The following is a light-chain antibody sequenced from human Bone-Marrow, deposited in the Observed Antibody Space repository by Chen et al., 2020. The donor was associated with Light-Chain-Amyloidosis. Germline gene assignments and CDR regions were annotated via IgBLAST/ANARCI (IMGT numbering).Light chain of an antibody. CDR1: QSVNNY. V-gene: IGKV3-11*01. J-gene: IGKJ2*03. Sequence: EIVLTQSPDTLSLSPGERATLSCRASQSVNNYLAWYQHKPGQAPRLLIYDASTRATGIPARFSGRGSGTDFTLTISSLEPEDFAVYYCQQRNSWPPEFGFGQGTKLEIK. CDR3: QQRNSWPPEFG. CDR2: DAS.